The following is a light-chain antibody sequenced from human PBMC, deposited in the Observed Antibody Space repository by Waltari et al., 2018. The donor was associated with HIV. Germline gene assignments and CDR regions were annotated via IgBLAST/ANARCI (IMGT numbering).Light chain of an antibody. J-gene: IGLJ2*01. CDR2: EVS. V-gene: IGLV2-23*02. Sequence: QSALTHPASVSGPPGQSITISCTGTSSSVGTYNLVSWYQQYPVNAPKLIIYEVSKRPSGVSNRFSGSKSGNTASLTISGLQAADEADYYCCSYATSSTFVVFGGGTKLTVL. CDR1: SSSVGTYNL. CDR3: CSYATSSTFVV.